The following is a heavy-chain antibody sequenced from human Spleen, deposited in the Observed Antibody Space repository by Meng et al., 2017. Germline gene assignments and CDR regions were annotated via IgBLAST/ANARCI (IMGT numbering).Heavy chain of an antibody. CDR1: GGTFSSYA. Sequence: SVKVSCKASGGTFSSYAISWVRQAPGQGLEWMGGIIPIFGTANYAQKFQGRVTITTDESTSTAYMELSSLRSEDTAVYYCARARETYYYDSSGYYSPWGQGTLVTVSS. V-gene: IGHV1-69*05. J-gene: IGHJ5*02. CDR2: IIPIFGTA. D-gene: IGHD3-22*01. CDR3: ARARETYYYDSSGYYSP.